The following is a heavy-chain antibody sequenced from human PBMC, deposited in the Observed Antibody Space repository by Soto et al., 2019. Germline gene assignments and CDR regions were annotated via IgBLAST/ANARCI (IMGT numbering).Heavy chain of an antibody. J-gene: IGHJ6*02. CDR3: SRLGAARAAKNYYYYCMDV. D-gene: IGHD6-6*01. Sequence: GESLKISCKGSGYSFIRYWTGWVRQMPGKGLGWMGIIYPVDSDNRYSPSFQVQVTISANKSISTAYLQWSSLKASDTAMYYWSRLGAARAAKNYYYYCMDVWGQGTTVTVSS. CDR2: IYPVDSDN. V-gene: IGHV5-51*01. CDR1: GYSFIRYW.